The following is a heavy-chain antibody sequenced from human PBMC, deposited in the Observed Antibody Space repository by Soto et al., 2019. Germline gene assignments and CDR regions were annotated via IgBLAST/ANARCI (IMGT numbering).Heavy chain of an antibody. CDR2: IYYSGST. CDR3: AREVLDSNHPFDY. CDR1: GGSISSSSYY. V-gene: IGHV4-39*07. J-gene: IGHJ4*02. Sequence: SETLSLTCTVSGGSISSSSYYWGWIRQPPGKGLEWIGSIYYSGSTYYNPSLKSRVTISVDTSKNQFSLKLSSVTAADTAVYYCAREVLDSNHPFDYWGQGTLVTVSS. D-gene: IGHD4-4*01.